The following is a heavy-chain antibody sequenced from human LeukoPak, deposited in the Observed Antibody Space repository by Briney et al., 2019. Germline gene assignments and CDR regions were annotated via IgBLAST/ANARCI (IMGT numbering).Heavy chain of an antibody. Sequence: GGSLRLSCAASGFTFSSYDMHWVRQATGKCLEWVSAIGTAGDTYYPGSVKGRFTISRENAKNSLYLQMNSLRAGDTAVYYCARASYYDSSIDYWGQGTLVTVSS. V-gene: IGHV3-13*01. CDR3: ARASYYDSSIDY. CDR1: GFTFSSYD. D-gene: IGHD3-22*01. CDR2: IGTAGDT. J-gene: IGHJ4*02.